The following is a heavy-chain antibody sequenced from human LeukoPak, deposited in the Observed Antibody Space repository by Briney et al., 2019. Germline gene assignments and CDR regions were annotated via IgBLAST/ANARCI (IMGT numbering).Heavy chain of an antibody. CDR2: INPSGGST. D-gene: IGHD5-24*01. J-gene: IGHJ4*02. Sequence: ASVKVSCKASGYTFTSYYMHWVRQAPGQGLEWMGIINPSGGSTSYAQKFQGRVTMTRDTSTSTVYMELSSLRSEDTAVYYCARVGGRWLQFSYFDYWGQGTLVTVSS. V-gene: IGHV1-46*01. CDR3: ARVGGRWLQFSYFDY. CDR1: GYTFTSYY.